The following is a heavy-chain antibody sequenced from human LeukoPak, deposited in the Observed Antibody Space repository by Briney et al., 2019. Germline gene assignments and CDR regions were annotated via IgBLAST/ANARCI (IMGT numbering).Heavy chain of an antibody. CDR1: GGSISSSSYY. Sequence: PSETLSLTCTVSGGSISSSSYYWGWIRQPPGKGLEWIGSIYYSGSTYYNPSLKSRVTISVDTSKNQFSLKLSSVTAADTAVYYCARETRGYSLEAFDIWGQGTMVTVSS. CDR2: IYYSGST. J-gene: IGHJ3*02. V-gene: IGHV4-39*07. D-gene: IGHD5-18*01. CDR3: ARETRGYSLEAFDI.